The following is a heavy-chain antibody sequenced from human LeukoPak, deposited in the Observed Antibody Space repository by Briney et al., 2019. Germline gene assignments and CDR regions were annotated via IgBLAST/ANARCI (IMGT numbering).Heavy chain of an antibody. CDR2: IWHDGSNK. Sequence: PGRSLRLSCAASGFTFNSYVIHWVRQAPGKGLEWVAVIWHDGSNKYYADSVKGRFTISRDNSKNTLYLQMNSLRAEDTAFYYCAKAAGYSSGWPFEYWGQGTLVTVSS. CDR3: AKAAGYSSGWPFEY. J-gene: IGHJ4*02. V-gene: IGHV3-33*06. CDR1: GFTFNSYV. D-gene: IGHD6-19*01.